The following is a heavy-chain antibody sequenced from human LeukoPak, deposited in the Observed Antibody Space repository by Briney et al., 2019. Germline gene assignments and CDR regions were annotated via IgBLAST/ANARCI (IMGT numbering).Heavy chain of an antibody. D-gene: IGHD4-17*01. Sequence: ASVTVSCTASGYTFTSYDINWVRQATGQGLEWMGWMNPNSGNTGYAQKFQGRVTMTRNTSISTAYMELSSLRSEDTAVYYCARSSMTTVTRKRFDPWGQGTLVTVSS. CDR1: GYTFTSYD. CDR3: ARSSMTTVTRKRFDP. CDR2: MNPNSGNT. J-gene: IGHJ5*02. V-gene: IGHV1-8*01.